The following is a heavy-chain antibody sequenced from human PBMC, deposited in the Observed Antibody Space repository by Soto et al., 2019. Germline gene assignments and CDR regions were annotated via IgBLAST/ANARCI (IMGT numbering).Heavy chain of an antibody. V-gene: IGHV3-30*18. Sequence: QVQLVESGGGVVQPGRSLRLSCAASGFTFSIYGMHWVRQAPGKGMEWVAVISYDGSNKYYADSVKGRFTISRDNSKNTLYVQMNSLRAEDTAVYYCAKDHRAAAENYFDYWGPGALVTVSS. CDR1: GFTFSIYG. CDR3: AKDHRAAAENYFDY. D-gene: IGHD6-13*01. J-gene: IGHJ4*02. CDR2: ISYDGSNK.